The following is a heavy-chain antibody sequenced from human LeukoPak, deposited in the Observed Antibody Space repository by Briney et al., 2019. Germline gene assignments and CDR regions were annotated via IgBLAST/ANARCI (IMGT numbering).Heavy chain of an antibody. CDR2: IIPIFGTA. D-gene: IGHD2-15*01. CDR3: ARNTLLSGYYYYMDV. J-gene: IGHJ6*03. CDR1: GGTFSSYA. Sequence: ASVKVSCKASGGTFSSYAISWVRQAPGQGLEWMGGIIPIFGTANYAQKFQGRVTITADESTSTAYMELSSLRSEDTAVYYCARNTLLSGYYYYMDVWGKGTTVTVSS. V-gene: IGHV1-69*13.